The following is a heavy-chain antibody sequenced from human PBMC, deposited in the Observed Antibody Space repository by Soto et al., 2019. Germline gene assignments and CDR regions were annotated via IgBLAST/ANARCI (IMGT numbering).Heavy chain of an antibody. Sequence: ASVKVSCKVSGYTLTELSMHWVRQAPGKGLEWMGGFDPEDGETIYAQKFQGRVTMTEDTSTDTAYMELSSLRSEDTAVYYCATAGLTGDAGAVDYWGQGTLVTVSS. V-gene: IGHV1-24*01. CDR1: GYTLTELS. D-gene: IGHD7-27*01. J-gene: IGHJ4*02. CDR3: ATAGLTGDAGAVDY. CDR2: FDPEDGET.